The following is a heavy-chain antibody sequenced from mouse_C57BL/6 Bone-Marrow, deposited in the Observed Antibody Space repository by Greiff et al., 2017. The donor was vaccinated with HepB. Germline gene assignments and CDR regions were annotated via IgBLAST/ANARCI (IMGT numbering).Heavy chain of an antibody. CDR1: GYTFTSYW. V-gene: IGHV1-72*01. CDR2: IDPNSGGT. Sequence: QVQLKEPGAELVKPGASVKLSCKASGYTFTSYWMHWVKQRPGRGLEWIGRIDPNSGGTKYNEKFKSKATLTVDKPSSTAYMQLSSLTSEDSAVYYCARVLNDYPAWFAYWGQGTLVTVSA. J-gene: IGHJ3*01. D-gene: IGHD2-4*01. CDR3: ARVLNDYPAWFAY.